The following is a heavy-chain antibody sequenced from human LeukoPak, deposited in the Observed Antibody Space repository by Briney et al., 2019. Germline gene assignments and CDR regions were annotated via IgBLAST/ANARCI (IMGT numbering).Heavy chain of an antibody. V-gene: IGHV3-74*01. CDR2: INSDGSST. CDR3: ASARYSSSQLWY. J-gene: IGHJ4*02. CDR1: GFTFSSYW. D-gene: IGHD6-13*01. Sequence: PGGSLRLSCAASGFTFSSYWMHWVRQAPGKGLVWVSRINSDGSSTSYADSVEGRFTISRDNAKNTLYLQMNSLRAEDTAVYYCASARYSSSQLWYWGQGTLVTVSS.